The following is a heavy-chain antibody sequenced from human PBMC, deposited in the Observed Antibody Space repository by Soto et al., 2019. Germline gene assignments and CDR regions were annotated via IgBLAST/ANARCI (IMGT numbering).Heavy chain of an antibody. V-gene: IGHV3-30-3*01. J-gene: IGHJ4*02. D-gene: IGHD6-19*01. Sequence: QVQLVESGGGVVQPGRSLSLSCAASGFTFSSYAMHWVRQAPGKGLEWVAVISSDGSNKYYADSVKGRFTISRDNSKNALYLQMNSRRAEDTAVYYCARDWAVAGYWGQGTLVTVSS. CDR1: GFTFSSYA. CDR3: ARDWAVAGY. CDR2: ISSDGSNK.